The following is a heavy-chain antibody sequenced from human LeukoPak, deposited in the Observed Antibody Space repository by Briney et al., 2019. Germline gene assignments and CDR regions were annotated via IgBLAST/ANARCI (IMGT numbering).Heavy chain of an antibody. Sequence: GGSLRLSCAASGFTISSYAMGWVRRAPGKGLEWVSAISGSGGITYYADSVKGRFTISRDNSKNTLYLQMNSLRAEDTAVYYCARTQYSSGWYNWFDPWGQGTLVTVSS. J-gene: IGHJ5*02. D-gene: IGHD6-19*01. CDR2: ISGSGGIT. CDR1: GFTISSYA. CDR3: ARTQYSSGWYNWFDP. V-gene: IGHV3-23*01.